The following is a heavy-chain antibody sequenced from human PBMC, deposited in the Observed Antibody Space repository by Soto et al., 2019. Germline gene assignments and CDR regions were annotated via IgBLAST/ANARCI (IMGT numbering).Heavy chain of an antibody. D-gene: IGHD6-13*01. CDR1: GYTFINYD. CDR3: ARMASAGTLNWFDP. Sequence: QVQLVQSGAEVKEPGASVRVSCKASGYTFINYDISWVRQATGQGLEWMGWVNPGSGKAGYASKFQGRVTMTRDASTGTAHLELRSLTSEDTAVSYCARMASAGTLNWFDPWGQGTLVTVAS. CDR2: VNPGSGKA. J-gene: IGHJ5*02. V-gene: IGHV1-8*02.